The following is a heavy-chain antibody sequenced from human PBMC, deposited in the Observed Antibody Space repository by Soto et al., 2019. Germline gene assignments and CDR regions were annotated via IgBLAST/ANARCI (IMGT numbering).Heavy chain of an antibody. CDR2: INPSGGST. J-gene: IGHJ3*02. CDR3: ARVTNRYYYGPTDAFDI. D-gene: IGHD3-10*01. Sequence: GASVKVSCKASGYTFTSYYMHWVRQAPRQGLEWMGIINPSGGSTSYAQKFQGRVTMTRDTSTSTVYMELSSLRSEDTAVYYCARVTNRYYYGPTDAFDIWGQGTMVTVS. CDR1: GYTFTSYY. V-gene: IGHV1-46*01.